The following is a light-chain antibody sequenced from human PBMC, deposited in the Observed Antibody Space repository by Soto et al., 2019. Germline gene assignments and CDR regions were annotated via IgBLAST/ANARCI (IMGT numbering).Light chain of an antibody. J-gene: IGLJ2*01. CDR3: QSFDINNVV. V-gene: IGLV6-57*04. Sequence: NFMLTQPHSVSESPGKTVTISCTRSSGSIASNYVQWYQQRPGSAPTPVIYEDSQRPSGVPDRFSGSIDSSSNSASLTISRLQTEAEADYYCQSFDINNVVFGGGTKVTVL. CDR1: SGSIASNY. CDR2: EDS.